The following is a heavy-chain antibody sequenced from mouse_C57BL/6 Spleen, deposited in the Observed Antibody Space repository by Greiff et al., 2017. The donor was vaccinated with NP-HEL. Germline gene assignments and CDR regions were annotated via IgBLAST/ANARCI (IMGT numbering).Heavy chain of an antibody. V-gene: IGHV5-17*01. D-gene: IGHD2-4*01. CDR1: GFTFCDYG. CDR3: ARQGDYDYDAGFAY. CDR2: ISSGSSTI. Sequence: EVKLVESGGGLVKPGGSLKLSCAASGFTFCDYGMHWVRQAPEKGLEWVAYISSGSSTIYYADTVKGRFTISRDNAKNTLFLQMTSLRSEDTAMYYCARQGDYDYDAGFAYWGQGTLVTVSA. J-gene: IGHJ3*01.